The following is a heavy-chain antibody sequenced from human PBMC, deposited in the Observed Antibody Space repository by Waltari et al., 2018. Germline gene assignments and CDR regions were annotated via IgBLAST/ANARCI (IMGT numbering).Heavy chain of an antibody. J-gene: IGHJ3*02. CDR3: ACDYGDYLDAFDI. V-gene: IGHV4-38-2*01. CDR2: IYHSGST. Sequence: QVQLQESGPGLVKPSETLSLTCAVSGYSISSGYYWGWIRQPPGKGLEWIGSIYHSGSTYYNQALKSRVTISVDTSKNQFSLKLSSVTAADTAVYYCACDYGDYLDAFDIWGQGTMVTVSS. CDR1: GYSISSGYY. D-gene: IGHD4-17*01.